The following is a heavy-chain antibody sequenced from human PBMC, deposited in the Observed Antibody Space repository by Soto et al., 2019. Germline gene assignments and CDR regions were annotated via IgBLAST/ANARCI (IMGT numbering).Heavy chain of an antibody. CDR2: IYYSGST. Sequence: QVQLQESGPGLVKPSETLSLTCTVSGGSISSYYWSWIRQPPGKGLEWIGYIYYSGSTYYNPSLQSRVTISVDTSKNQISLKVSSVTSADTAVYFCTRHLIVSSKNWYFDLWGRGTLVTVSS. CDR1: GGSISSYY. D-gene: IGHD6-13*01. J-gene: IGHJ2*01. V-gene: IGHV4-59*01. CDR3: TRHLIVSSKNWYFDL.